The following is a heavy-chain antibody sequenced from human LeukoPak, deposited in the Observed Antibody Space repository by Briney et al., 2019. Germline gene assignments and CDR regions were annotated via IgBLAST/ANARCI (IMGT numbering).Heavy chain of an antibody. Sequence: GGSLRLSCAAPGFTFSSYAMSWVRQAPGKGLEWVSAVSGSGGSTYYADSVKGRFTISRDNSKSTLYLQMNSLRAEDTAVYYCAKLGYCTNGVCQKGLYYFDYWGQGTLVTVSS. D-gene: IGHD2-8*01. J-gene: IGHJ4*02. CDR1: GFTFSSYA. CDR2: VSGSGGST. V-gene: IGHV3-23*01. CDR3: AKLGYCTNGVCQKGLYYFDY.